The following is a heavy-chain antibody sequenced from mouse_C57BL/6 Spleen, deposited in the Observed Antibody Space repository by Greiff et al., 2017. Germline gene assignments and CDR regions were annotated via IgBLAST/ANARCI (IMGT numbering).Heavy chain of an antibody. CDR1: GFNIKDDY. V-gene: IGHV14-4*01. CDR2: IDPENGDT. D-gene: IGHD2-4*01. Sequence: DVQLQESGAELVRPGASVKLSCTASGFNIKDDYMHWVKQRPEQGLEWIGWIDPENGDTEYASKFQGKATITADTSSNTAYLQLSSLTSEDTAVYYCTTDDYDVERYFDVWGTGTTVTVSS. CDR3: TTDDYDVERYFDV. J-gene: IGHJ1*03.